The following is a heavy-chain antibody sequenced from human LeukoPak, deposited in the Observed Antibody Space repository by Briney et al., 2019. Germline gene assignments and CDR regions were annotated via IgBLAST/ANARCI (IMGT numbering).Heavy chain of an antibody. Sequence: PGGSLRLSCAASGFTVSSNYMSWVRQAPGKGLEWVSSISSSSSYIYYADSVKGRFTISRDNAKNSLYLQMNSLRAEDTAVYYCARKDNTDYWGQGTLVTVSS. D-gene: IGHD5-24*01. CDR3: ARKDNTDY. J-gene: IGHJ4*02. V-gene: IGHV3-21*01. CDR2: ISSSSSYI. CDR1: GFTVSSNY.